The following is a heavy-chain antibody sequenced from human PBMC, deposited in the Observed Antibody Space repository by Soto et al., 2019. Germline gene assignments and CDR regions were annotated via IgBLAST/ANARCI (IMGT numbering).Heavy chain of an antibody. CDR3: ARSGPPAGS. CDR1: GYTFTSYA. D-gene: IGHD2-15*01. J-gene: IGHJ5*02. CDR2: IGAYNGNT. Sequence: QVKLVQSGAEVKKPGASVKVSCKASGYTFTSYAISWVRQALGQGLEWVGWIGAYNGNTNYAQKLRGRVTMTTATSTSTASMDLRSLRSHVTAVYYCARSGPPAGSWSQGTLVTFPS. V-gene: IGHV1-18*01.